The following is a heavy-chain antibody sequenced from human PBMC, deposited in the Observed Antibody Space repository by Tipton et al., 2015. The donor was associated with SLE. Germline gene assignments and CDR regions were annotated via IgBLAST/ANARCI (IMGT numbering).Heavy chain of an antibody. Sequence: TLSLTCAVYGGSFSAYYWSWIRQPPGKGLEWIGEINHSGSTYFNPSLRSRVTISVDTSKNQFSLRLTSVTAADTAVYYCARFFTGDHADYWGQGALVTVTS. V-gene: IGHV4-34*01. CDR1: GGSFSAYY. J-gene: IGHJ4*02. CDR2: INHSGST. CDR3: ARFFTGDHADY. D-gene: IGHD4-17*01.